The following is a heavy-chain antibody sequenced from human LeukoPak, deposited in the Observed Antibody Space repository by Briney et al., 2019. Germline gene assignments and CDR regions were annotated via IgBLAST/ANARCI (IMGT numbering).Heavy chain of an antibody. CDR1: GFTFSTYA. D-gene: IGHD3-22*01. V-gene: IGHV3-23*01. J-gene: IGHJ6*02. CDR2: ICGSSNNT. CDR3: AKASMDYYDSSGYYFYYYYGMDV. Sequence: PGGSLRLSCAASGFTFSTYAMSWVRQAPGKGLEFVSVICGSSNNTYYADSVRGRFTISRGNSKNTLYLQMNSLRAEDTAVYYCAKASMDYYDSSGYYFYYYYGMDVWGQGTTVTVSS.